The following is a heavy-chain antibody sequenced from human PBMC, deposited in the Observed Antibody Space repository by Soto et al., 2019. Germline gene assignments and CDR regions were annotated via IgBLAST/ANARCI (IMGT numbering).Heavy chain of an antibody. CDR2: ISSNGGST. D-gene: IGHD3-3*01. Sequence: GGSLRLSCSASGFTFNSYAMHWVRQAPGKGLEYVSAISSNGGSTYYADSVKGRFTISRDNSKNTLYLQMSSLRAEDTAVYYCVKESEWLPFDYWGQGTLVTVSS. V-gene: IGHV3-64D*08. J-gene: IGHJ4*02. CDR3: VKESEWLPFDY. CDR1: GFTFNSYA.